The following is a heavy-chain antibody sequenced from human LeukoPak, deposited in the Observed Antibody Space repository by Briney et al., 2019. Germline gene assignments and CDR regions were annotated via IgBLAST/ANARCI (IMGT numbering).Heavy chain of an antibody. D-gene: IGHD3-22*01. V-gene: IGHV4-59*12. CDR1: GGSISSYY. J-gene: IGHJ4*02. CDR2: IYYSGST. CDR3: VSSGSSFDY. Sequence: NASETLSLTCTVSGGSISSYYWSWIRQPPGKGLEWIGYIYYSGSTNYSPSLKSRVTISVDTSKNQFSLKLSSVAAADTAVYYCVSSGSSFDYWGQGTLVTVSS.